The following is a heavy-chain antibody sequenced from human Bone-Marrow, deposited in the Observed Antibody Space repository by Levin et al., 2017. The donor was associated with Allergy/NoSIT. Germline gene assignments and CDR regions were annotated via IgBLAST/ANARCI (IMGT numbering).Heavy chain of an antibody. V-gene: IGHV3-21*01. CDR3: ARDRTYGILRNYGMDV. J-gene: IGHJ6*02. Sequence: PGGSLRLSCAASGFNFSTYNMNWVRQAPGKALEWVSSSNSGSTDIYYADSLKGRFTISRDNAENSLYLQMNGLRAGDTAVYYCARDRTYGILRNYGMDVWGQGTTVTVSS. D-gene: IGHD3-9*01. CDR2: SNSGSTDI. CDR1: GFNFSTYN.